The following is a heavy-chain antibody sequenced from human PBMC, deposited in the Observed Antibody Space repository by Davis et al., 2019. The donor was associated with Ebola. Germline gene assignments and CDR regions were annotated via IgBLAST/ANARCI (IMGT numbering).Heavy chain of an antibody. D-gene: IGHD3-10*01. CDR2: IYDHST. CDR1: GFTVSSNH. Sequence: GESLKISCAASGFTVSSNHMSWVRQAPGKGLEWVSVIYDHSTAYADSVRGRFIISRDKSNNTLYLEMNSLRVDDTAVYYCARGPRITMVQGVINFWGQGTLVSVSS. V-gene: IGHV3-53*05. CDR3: ARGPRITMVQGVINF. J-gene: IGHJ4*02.